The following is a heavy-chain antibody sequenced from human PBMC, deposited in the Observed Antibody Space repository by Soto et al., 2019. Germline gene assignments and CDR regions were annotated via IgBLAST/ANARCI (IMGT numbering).Heavy chain of an antibody. CDR2: IYYSGST. D-gene: IGHD3-16*02. V-gene: IGHV4-39*01. J-gene: IGHJ4*02. Sequence: SETLSLTCTVSGGSISSSSYYWGWIRQPPGKGLEWIGSIYYSGSTYYNPSLKSRVTISVDTSKNQFSLKLSSVTAADTAVYYCARHIQGELSPLRPYYFDYWGQGTLVTVSS. CDR3: ARHIQGELSPLRPYYFDY. CDR1: GGSISSSSYY.